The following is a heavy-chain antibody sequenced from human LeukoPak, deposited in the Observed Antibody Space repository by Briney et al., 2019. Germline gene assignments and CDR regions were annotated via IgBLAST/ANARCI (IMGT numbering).Heavy chain of an antibody. D-gene: IGHD4-11*01. CDR1: GFTFSDYY. J-gene: IGHJ4*02. V-gene: IGHV3-11*01. CDR3: TRDPRRLKYFLDY. Sequence: PGGSLRLSCAASGFTFSDYYMNWIRQAPGKGLEWISCISSSGSTIYYADSVKGRFTISRDNAKNSLYLQMNSLRAEDTAVYYCTRDPRRLKYFLDYWGQGILVTVSS. CDR2: ISSSGSTI.